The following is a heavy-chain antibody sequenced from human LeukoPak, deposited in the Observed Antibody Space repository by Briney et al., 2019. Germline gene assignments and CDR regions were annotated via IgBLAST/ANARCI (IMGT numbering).Heavy chain of an antibody. J-gene: IGHJ4*02. CDR3: AKGQSGYTYGYFH. CDR1: GFTFSSDA. D-gene: IGHD5-18*01. CDR2: ISGSGVST. Sequence: GGSLRLSCAASGFTFSSDAKSWVRQAPGKGLEWVSAISGSGVSTYYADSVKGRFTISRDNSKNTLYLQMNSLRAEDTAVYYCAKGQSGYTYGYFHWGQGTLVTVSS. V-gene: IGHV3-23*01.